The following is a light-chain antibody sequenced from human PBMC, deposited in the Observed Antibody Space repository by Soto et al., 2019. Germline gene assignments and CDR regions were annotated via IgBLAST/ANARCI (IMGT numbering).Light chain of an antibody. J-gene: IGKJ5*01. CDR1: QNLSRYF. CDR2: GAS. V-gene: IGKV3-20*01. Sequence: EVVLTQSPGTLSLSPGDTASLSCRSSQNLSRYFLAWYQNKPGQDPRLLISGASRRATGIPDRFSGAVSGTDFNLTLRRLETEDCALYEGQQPDILTITFCPGTRVEIK. CDR3: QQPDILTIT.